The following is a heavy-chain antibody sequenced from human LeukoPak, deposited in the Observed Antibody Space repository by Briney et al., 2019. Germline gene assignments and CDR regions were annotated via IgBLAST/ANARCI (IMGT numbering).Heavy chain of an antibody. CDR2: VSYDEKTI. V-gene: IGHV3-30*04. Sequence: GGSLRLSCVASGFTFTGHSMHWVRQAPGKGLEWVAVVSYDEKTIFYADSLKGRFTVSRDNSKNTVYLQMNSLRAEDTAVFYCARDLGPYKTSPNSGAFDIWGQGTMVTVSS. D-gene: IGHD1-14*01. CDR1: GFTFTGHS. CDR3: ARDLGPYKTSPNSGAFDI. J-gene: IGHJ3*02.